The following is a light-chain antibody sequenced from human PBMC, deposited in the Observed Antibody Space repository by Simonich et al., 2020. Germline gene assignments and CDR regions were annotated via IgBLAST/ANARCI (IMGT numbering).Light chain of an antibody. CDR2: AGS. CDR3: CSYAGSSTFNWV. Sequence: QSALTQPASVSGSPGQSITISCTGTRSDVGSYNLVSWYQQHPGKAPKLMIYAGSKRPSGVSNRFSGSKSGNTASLTISGLQAEDEADYYCCSYAGSSTFNWVFGGGTKLTVL. CDR1: RSDVGSYNL. J-gene: IGLJ3*02. V-gene: IGLV2-23*03.